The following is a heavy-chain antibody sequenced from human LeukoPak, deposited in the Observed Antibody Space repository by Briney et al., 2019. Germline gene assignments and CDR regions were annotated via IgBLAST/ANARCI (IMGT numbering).Heavy chain of an antibody. CDR2: IYSGGST. V-gene: IGHV3-53*04. D-gene: IGHD1-26*01. J-gene: IGHJ6*02. CDR1: GFTVSSNY. Sequence: GGSLRLSCAASGFTVSSNYMSWVRQAPGKGLEWVSVIYSGGSTYYADSVKGRFTISRHNSKNTLYLQMNSLRAEDTAVYYCARSGSRYYYYGMTVWGQGTTVTVSS. CDR3: ARSGSRYYYYGMTV.